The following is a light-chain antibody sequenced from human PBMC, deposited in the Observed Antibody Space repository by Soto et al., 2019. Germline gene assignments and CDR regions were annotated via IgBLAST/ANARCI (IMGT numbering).Light chain of an antibody. Sequence: QSALTQPASVSASPGQSITISCTGTSSNVGTYDLVSWYQHHPDKAPKLIIHEGTKRPSGISSRFSGSKSGNTASLTISGLQAEDDADYYCCSFAVGAALVFGGGTKLTVL. CDR1: SSNVGTYDL. J-gene: IGLJ2*01. CDR3: CSFAVGAALV. V-gene: IGLV2-23*01. CDR2: EGT.